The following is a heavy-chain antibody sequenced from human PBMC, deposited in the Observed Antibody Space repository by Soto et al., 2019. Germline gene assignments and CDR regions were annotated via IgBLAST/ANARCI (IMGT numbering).Heavy chain of an antibody. D-gene: IGHD3-22*01. Sequence: EVQLLESGGGLVQPGGSLRLSCVASGFTFRNQDMRWVRQAPGKGLEWVSGISGSGVITYYADSVKGRFTISRDNSKNTLYLQMNSLRAEETAVYYCAKDRQFRSYFESSGCYHSWGQGTLVTVSS. J-gene: IGHJ4*02. CDR1: GFTFRNQD. CDR2: ISGSGVIT. V-gene: IGHV3-23*01. CDR3: AKDRQFRSYFESSGCYHS.